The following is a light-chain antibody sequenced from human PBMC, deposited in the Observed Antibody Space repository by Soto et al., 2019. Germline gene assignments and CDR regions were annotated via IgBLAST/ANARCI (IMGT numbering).Light chain of an antibody. J-gene: IGLJ3*02. CDR3: SSHAGIINVV. CDR2: EVT. Sequence: QSALTQPSSASGSPGQSVTISCTGTSSDVGGYNYVSWYQQHPGKAPKLIIYEVTKRPSGVPDRFSGSKSGNTASLTVSGLLAEDEADYYCSSHAGIINVVFGGGTQLTVL. V-gene: IGLV2-8*01. CDR1: SSDVGGYNY.